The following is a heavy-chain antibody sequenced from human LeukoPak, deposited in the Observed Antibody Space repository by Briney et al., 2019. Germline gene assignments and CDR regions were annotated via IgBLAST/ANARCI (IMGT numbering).Heavy chain of an antibody. Sequence: PSETLSLTCAVSGYSISSGYYWGWIRQPPGKGLEWIGSIYRSGNTYYNPSLKSRVTMSVDTSKNQFSLKLSSVTAADTAVYYCARRYGDYRYFDYWGQGTLVTVSS. V-gene: IGHV4-38-2*01. CDR2: IYRSGNT. CDR3: ARRYGDYRYFDY. J-gene: IGHJ4*02. CDR1: GYSISSGYY. D-gene: IGHD4-17*01.